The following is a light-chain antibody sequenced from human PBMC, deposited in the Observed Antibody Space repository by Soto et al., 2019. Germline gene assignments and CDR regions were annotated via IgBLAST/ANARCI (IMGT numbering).Light chain of an antibody. CDR2: EGS. V-gene: IGLV2-23*01. CDR1: SSDVGSYNL. CDR3: CSYAGSSTYV. Sequence: QSALTQPASVSGSPGQSITISCTGTSSDVGSYNLVSWYQQHPGEAPKLMIYEGSKRPSGVSNRFSGSKSGNTASLTISGLQAEDEADYYCCSYAGSSTYVFGTGTQLTVL. J-gene: IGLJ1*01.